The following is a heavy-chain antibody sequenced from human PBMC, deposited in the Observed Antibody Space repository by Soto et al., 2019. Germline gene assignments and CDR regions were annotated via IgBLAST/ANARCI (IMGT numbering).Heavy chain of an antibody. CDR1: GGTFSSYT. D-gene: IGHD6-13*01. CDR3: ARERYSSSWYEEGY. J-gene: IGHJ4*02. Sequence: QVQLVQSGAEVKKPGSSVKVSCKASGGTFSSYTISWVRQAPGQGLEWMGRIIPILGIANYAQKFQGRVTNTADKSTSTAYMELSSLRSEDTAVYYCARERYSSSWYEEGYWGQGTLVTVSS. CDR2: IIPILGIA. V-gene: IGHV1-69*08.